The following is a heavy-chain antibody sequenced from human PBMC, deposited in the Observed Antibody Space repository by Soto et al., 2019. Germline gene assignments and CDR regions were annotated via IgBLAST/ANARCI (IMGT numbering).Heavy chain of an antibody. V-gene: IGHV3-48*02. CDR3: ARGEYCSGGSCYSPYYYHYGMDV. J-gene: IGHJ6*02. CDR1: GFTFSSYS. Sequence: PGGSLRLSCAASGFTFSSYSMNWVRQAPGKGLEWVSYISSSSSTIYYADSVKGRFTISRDNAKNSLYLQMNSLRDEDTAVYYCARGEYCSGGSCYSPYYYHYGMDVWGQGTTVTVSS. D-gene: IGHD2-15*01. CDR2: ISSSSSTI.